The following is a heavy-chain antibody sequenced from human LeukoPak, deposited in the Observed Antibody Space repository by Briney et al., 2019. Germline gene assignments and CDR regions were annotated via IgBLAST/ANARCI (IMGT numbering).Heavy chain of an antibody. Sequence: GGSLRLSCAASGFTFNNYAMTWVRQAPGKGLEWVSTISGSGDSTHYADSVKDRFTISRDNSKNTLYMQMNSLRVEDTAVYYCVKGCSYTGCYTSDYWGQGTLVTVSS. CDR3: VKGCSYTGCYTSDY. D-gene: IGHD2-15*01. CDR2: ISGSGDST. CDR1: GFTFNNYA. V-gene: IGHV3-23*01. J-gene: IGHJ4*02.